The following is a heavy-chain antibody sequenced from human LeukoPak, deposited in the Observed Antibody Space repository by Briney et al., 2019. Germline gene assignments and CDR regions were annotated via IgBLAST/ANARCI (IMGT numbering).Heavy chain of an antibody. CDR2: ISDGGGSR. J-gene: IGHJ4*02. Sequence: GGSLRLSCAVSGITLSNYGMSWVRQAPGKGLEWVAGISDGGGSRNYADSVKGRFTLSRDNPKNTLYLQMNSLRAEDTAVYFCAKRGVVIRAVIIVGFHKEAYYFDYWGQGALVTVSS. V-gene: IGHV3-23*01. D-gene: IGHD3-10*01. CDR3: AKRGVVIRAVIIVGFHKEAYYFDY. CDR1: GITLSNYG.